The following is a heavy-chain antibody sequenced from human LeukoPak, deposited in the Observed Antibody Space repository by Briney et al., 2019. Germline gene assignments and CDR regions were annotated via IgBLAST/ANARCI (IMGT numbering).Heavy chain of an antibody. CDR2: INPSGGST. CDR1: GYTFTSYY. D-gene: IGHD2-2*01. V-gene: IGHV1-46*01. Sequence: ASVKVSCKASGYTFTSYYMHWVRQAPGQGLEWMGIINPSGGSTSYAQKFQGRVTMTRDMSTSTVYMELSSLRSEDTAVYYCAREGLDCSSTSCQAGSNLFDPWGQGRLVTVSA. J-gene: IGHJ5*02. CDR3: AREGLDCSSTSCQAGSNLFDP.